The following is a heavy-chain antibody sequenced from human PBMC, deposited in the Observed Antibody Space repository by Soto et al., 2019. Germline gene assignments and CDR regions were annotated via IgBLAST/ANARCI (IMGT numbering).Heavy chain of an antibody. V-gene: IGHV4-34*01. CDR1: GGSFSGYY. J-gene: IGHJ4*02. Sequence: PSETLSLTCAVYGGSFSGYYWSWIRQPPGKGLEWIGEINHSGSTNYNPSLKSRVTISVDTSKNQFSLKLSSVTAADTAVYYCAMSDGYYKGDFDYWGQGTLVTVSS. D-gene: IGHD3-9*01. CDR3: AMSDGYYKGDFDY. CDR2: INHSGST.